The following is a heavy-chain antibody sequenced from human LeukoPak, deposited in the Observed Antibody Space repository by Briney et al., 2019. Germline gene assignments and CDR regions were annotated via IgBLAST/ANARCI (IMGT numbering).Heavy chain of an antibody. Sequence: GGSLRLSCAASGFSFNNAWMSWVRQAPGKGLEWVGRIKSKTDGGTTDYAAPVKGIFTISRDDSKTTLYLQMNSLKSDDTAVYYCTARRDYYDSGGYDYWGQGTLVTVSS. CDR3: TARRDYYDSGGYDY. D-gene: IGHD3-22*01. CDR2: IKSKTDGGTT. V-gene: IGHV3-15*05. CDR1: GFSFNNAW. J-gene: IGHJ4*02.